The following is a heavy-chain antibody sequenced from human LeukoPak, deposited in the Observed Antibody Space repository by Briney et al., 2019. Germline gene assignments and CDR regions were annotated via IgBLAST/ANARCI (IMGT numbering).Heavy chain of an antibody. Sequence: GSLRLSCAASGFTFSDYYMSWIRQALGKGLEWIGSIFYSGSTYYSPSLKSRVTISVDTSKNQLSLKLSSVTAADTAIHYCARLGTDQMLYSSSWYIDYWGQGTLVTVSS. D-gene: IGHD6-13*01. CDR3: ARLGTDQMLYSSSWYIDY. CDR1: GFTFSDYY. V-gene: IGHV4-39*01. CDR2: IFYSGST. J-gene: IGHJ4*02.